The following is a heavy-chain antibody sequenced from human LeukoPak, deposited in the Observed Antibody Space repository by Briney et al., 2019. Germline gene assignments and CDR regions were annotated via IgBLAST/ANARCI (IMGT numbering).Heavy chain of an antibody. CDR1: GFTFSSYE. CDR3: AREYYDFWSGPMIPRQDY. J-gene: IGHJ4*02. D-gene: IGHD3-3*01. V-gene: IGHV3-48*03. Sequence: GGSLRLSCAASGFTFSSYEMNWVRQAPGKGLEWVSYISSSGSTIYYADSVKGRFTISRDNAKNSLYLQMNSLRAEDTALYYCAREYYDFWSGPMIPRQDYWGQGTLVTVSS. CDR2: ISSSGSTI.